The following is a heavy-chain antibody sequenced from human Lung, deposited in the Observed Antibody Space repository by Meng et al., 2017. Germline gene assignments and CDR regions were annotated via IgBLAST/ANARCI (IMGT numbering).Heavy chain of an antibody. CDR1: GFTFNTYA. CDR2: MSFDGAQI. V-gene: IGHV3-30*01. J-gene: IGHJ2*01. CDR3: ARDKPPNDV. Sequence: QVGVVADGVGVGKPGGSLSLFCAASGFTFNTYAMHWVRQAPGKGLEWVSLMSFDGAQIYYSDSVRGRFTISRDNSKNTLYLQMNSLRAEDTAVYYCARDKPPNDVWGRGTLVTVSS.